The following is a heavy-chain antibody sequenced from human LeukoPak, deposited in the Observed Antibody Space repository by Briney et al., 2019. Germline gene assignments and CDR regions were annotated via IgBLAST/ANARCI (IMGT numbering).Heavy chain of an antibody. J-gene: IGHJ4*02. CDR2: IYHSGST. V-gene: IGHV4-38-2*02. CDR1: GYSISSGYY. Sequence: SETLSLTCTVSGYSISSGYYWGWIREPPGKGLEWIGSIYHSGSTDYNPSLKSRVTISVDTSKNQFSLKLSSVTAADTAVYYCAREKGGSPFDYWGQGTLVTVSS. D-gene: IGHD1-26*01. CDR3: AREKGGSPFDY.